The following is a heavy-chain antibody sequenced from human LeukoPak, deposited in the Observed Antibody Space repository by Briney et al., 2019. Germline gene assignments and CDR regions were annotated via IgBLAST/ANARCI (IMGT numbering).Heavy chain of an antibody. CDR2: IYYSGST. CDR3: ASLRHTGYSSSWSAPFDY. D-gene: IGHD6-13*01. V-gene: IGHV4-59*08. J-gene: IGHJ4*02. CDR1: GGXISSYY. Sequence: SETLSLTCTVSGGXISSYYWSWIRQPPGKGLEWIGYIYYSGSTNYNPSLKSRVTISVDTSKNQFSLKLSSVTAADTAVYYCASLRHTGYSSSWSAPFDYWGQGTLVTVSS.